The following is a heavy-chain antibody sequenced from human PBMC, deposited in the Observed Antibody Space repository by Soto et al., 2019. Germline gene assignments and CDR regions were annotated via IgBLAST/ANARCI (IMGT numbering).Heavy chain of an antibody. D-gene: IGHD2-2*01. Sequence: GSLRLSCAASGFTFSSYGMHWVRQAPGKGLEWVAVISYDGSNKYYADSVKGRFTISRDNSKNTLYLQMNSLRAVDTAVYYCAKEGYCSSTSCPITYYYYGMDVWGQGTTVTVSS. CDR1: GFTFSSYG. CDR2: ISYDGSNK. CDR3: AKEGYCSSTSCPITYYYYGMDV. J-gene: IGHJ6*02. V-gene: IGHV3-30*18.